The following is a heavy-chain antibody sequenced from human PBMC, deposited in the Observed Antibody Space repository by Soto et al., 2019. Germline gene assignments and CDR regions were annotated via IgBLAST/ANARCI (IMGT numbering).Heavy chain of an antibody. V-gene: IGHV3-33*01. Sequence: GGSLRLSCAASGFTFSSYGMHWVRQAPGKGLEWVAVIWYDGSNKYYEDTVKGRFTISRDNSKNTLYLQMNSLRAEDTAVYYCARDPYSSSWYEEFSYYGMDVWGQGTTVTVSS. D-gene: IGHD6-13*01. CDR2: IWYDGSNK. CDR1: GFTFSSYG. J-gene: IGHJ6*02. CDR3: ARDPYSSSWYEEFSYYGMDV.